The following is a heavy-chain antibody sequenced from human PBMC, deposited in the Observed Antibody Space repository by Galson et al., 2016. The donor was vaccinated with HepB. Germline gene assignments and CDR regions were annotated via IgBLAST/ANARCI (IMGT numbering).Heavy chain of an antibody. D-gene: IGHD3-10*01. V-gene: IGHV1-69*06. CDR1: GGTFSSYT. CDR2: VIPTFTTG. Sequence: SVKVSCKASGGTFSSYTINWVRQAPGQGLEWMGGVIPTFTTGHSAQKFQGRVTMTEDTSTGTAYMELTSLTSDDTAVYYCAADLGHRITLIPQGFDPWGQGTLVTVSS. CDR3: AADLGHRITLIPQGFDP. J-gene: IGHJ5*02.